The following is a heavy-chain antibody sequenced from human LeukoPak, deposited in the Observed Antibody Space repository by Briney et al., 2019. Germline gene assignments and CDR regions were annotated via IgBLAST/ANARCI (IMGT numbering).Heavy chain of an antibody. J-gene: IGHJ4*02. D-gene: IGHD2-2*01. CDR2: IIPILGIA. CDR3: ARDRDEAMFDY. V-gene: IGHV1-69*04. CDR1: GGTFSSYA. Sequence: ASVKVSCKASGGTFSSYAISWVRQAPGQGLEWMGRIIPILGIANYAQKFQGRVTITADKSTSTAFMELSSLRSEDTAVYYCARDRDEAMFDYWGQGTLVTVSS.